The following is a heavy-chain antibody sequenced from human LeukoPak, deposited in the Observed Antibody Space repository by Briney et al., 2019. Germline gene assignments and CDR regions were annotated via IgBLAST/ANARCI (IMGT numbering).Heavy chain of an antibody. CDR3: AEGGYDFWSGYYNY. Sequence: ASVKVSCKASGYTFTGYYIHWVRQAPGQGLEWMGRINPNTGGTDYAQKFQGRVTMTRDTSISTAYMELSRLRSDDTAVYYCAEGGYDFWSGYYNYWGQGTLVTVSS. CDR2: INPNTGGT. J-gene: IGHJ4*02. D-gene: IGHD3-3*01. CDR1: GYTFTGYY. V-gene: IGHV1-2*06.